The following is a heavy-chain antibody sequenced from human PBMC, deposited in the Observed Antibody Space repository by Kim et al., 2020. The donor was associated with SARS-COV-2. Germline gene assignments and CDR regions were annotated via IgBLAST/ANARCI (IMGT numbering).Heavy chain of an antibody. Sequence: GGSLRLSCAASGFTFAVYAMSWVRQAPGKGLEWVSGISGSDGSTDYADSVKGRFVISRDNSQNTLHLQMNSLRAEDTAIYYCAKHFGSSDSEFPHWGQGT. CDR1: GFTFAVYA. CDR2: ISGSDGST. CDR3: AKHFGSSDSEFPH. V-gene: IGHV3-23*01. D-gene: IGHD3-22*01. J-gene: IGHJ1*01.